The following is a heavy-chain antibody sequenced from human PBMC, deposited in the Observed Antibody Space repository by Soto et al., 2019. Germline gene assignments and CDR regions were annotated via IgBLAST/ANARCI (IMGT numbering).Heavy chain of an antibody. Sequence: PSETLSLTCAVSGYSISSGYYWGWIRQPPGKGLEWIGSIYHSGSTYYNPSLKSRVTISVDTSKNQFSLKLSSVTAADTAVYYCARAAYYDTDHGYWGQGTLVTASS. CDR2: IYHSGST. CDR1: GYSISSGYY. J-gene: IGHJ4*02. V-gene: IGHV4-38-2*01. CDR3: ARAAYYDTDHGY. D-gene: IGHD3-16*01.